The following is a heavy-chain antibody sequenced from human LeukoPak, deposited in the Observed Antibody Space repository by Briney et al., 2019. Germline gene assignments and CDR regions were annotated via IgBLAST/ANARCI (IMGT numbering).Heavy chain of an antibody. V-gene: IGHV1-46*01. J-gene: IGHJ6*02. D-gene: IGHD2/OR15-2a*01. CDR2: INPSGGST. CDR1: GYTFTSYY. Sequence: ASVKVSCKASGYTFTSYYMHWVRQAPGQGLEWMGIINPSGGSTSYAQKSQGRVTMTRDTSTSTAYMELRSLRSDDTAVYYCARDLPWPTSSNYYYYYGMDVWGQGTTVTVSS. CDR3: ARDLPWPTSSNYYYYYGMDV.